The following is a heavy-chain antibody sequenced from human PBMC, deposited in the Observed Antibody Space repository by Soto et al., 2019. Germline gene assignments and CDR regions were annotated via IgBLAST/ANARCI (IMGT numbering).Heavy chain of an antibody. CDR1: GFSISSYE. Sequence: EVQLVESGGGLVHPGGSLRLSCAAFGFSISSYEMNWVRQAPGKGLEWVAYISGSGTTTYYADSVKGRFTFSRDNAQNSLSLQMNSLRADDTAFYFCARVGQLWPYYFYDHMDVWGRGTAVTVSS. J-gene: IGHJ6*02. CDR3: ARVGQLWPYYFYDHMDV. V-gene: IGHV3-48*03. CDR2: ISGSGTTT. D-gene: IGHD3-22*01.